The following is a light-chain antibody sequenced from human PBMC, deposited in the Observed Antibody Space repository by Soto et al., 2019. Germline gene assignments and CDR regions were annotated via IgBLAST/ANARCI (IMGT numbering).Light chain of an antibody. CDR2: TTS. CDR3: LQASSFPLT. J-gene: IGKJ4*01. V-gene: IGKV1D-12*01. CDR1: HSINIW. Sequence: DIQMTQSPSSVSASVGDRVTITCRASHSINIWLAWYQQKPGKAPRLLTYTTSRLQSGVPSRFSGSGYGTDFTLTISSLQPEDFATYYCLQASSFPLTFGGGTKVEIK.